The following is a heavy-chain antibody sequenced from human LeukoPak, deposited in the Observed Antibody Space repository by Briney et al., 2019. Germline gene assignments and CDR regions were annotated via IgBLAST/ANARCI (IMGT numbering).Heavy chain of an antibody. CDR2: IIGDGSTT. J-gene: IGHJ5*02. CDR1: GFTFSDYW. D-gene: IGHD2-15*01. CDR3: TRRVSATRWFDP. V-gene: IGHV3-74*01. Sequence: GGSLRLSCAASGFTFSDYWMHWVRQAPGKGLEWVSRIIGDGSTTIYADSVKGRFTISRDNAENTMYLQMNRLRVEDTAVYYCTRRVSATRWFDPWSQGTLVTVSS.